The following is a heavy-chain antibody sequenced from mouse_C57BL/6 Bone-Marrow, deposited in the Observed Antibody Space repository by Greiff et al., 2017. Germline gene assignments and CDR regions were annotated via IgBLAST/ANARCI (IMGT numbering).Heavy chain of an antibody. V-gene: IGHV5-4*03. J-gene: IGHJ4*01. CDR3: ARGVYYGSSPYAMDY. CDR2: ISDGGSYT. Sequence: EVMLVESGGGLVKPGGSLKLSCAASGFTFSSYAMSWVRQTPEKRLEWVATISDGGSYTYYPDNVKGRFTISRDNAKNNLYLQMSHLKSEDTAMYYCARGVYYGSSPYAMDYWGQGTSVTVSS. D-gene: IGHD1-1*01. CDR1: GFTFSSYA.